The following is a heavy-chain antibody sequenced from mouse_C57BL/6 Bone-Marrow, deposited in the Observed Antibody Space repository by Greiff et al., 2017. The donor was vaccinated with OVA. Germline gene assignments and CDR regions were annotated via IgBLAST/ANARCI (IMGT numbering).Heavy chain of an antibody. V-gene: IGHV1-82*01. D-gene: IGHD2-1*01. J-gene: IGHJ3*01. CDR1: GYAFSSSW. CDR2: IYPGDGDT. CDR3: ARSGGNYGLFAY. Sequence: VQLQQSGPELVKPGASVKISCKASGYAFSSSWMNWVKQRPGKGLEWIGRIYPGDGDTNYNGKFKGKATLTADKSSSTAYMQLSSLTSEDSAVYFCARSGGNYGLFAYWGQGTLVTVSA.